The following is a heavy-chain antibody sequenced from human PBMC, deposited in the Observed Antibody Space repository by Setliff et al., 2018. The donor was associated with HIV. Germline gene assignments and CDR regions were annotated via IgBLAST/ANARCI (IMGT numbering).Heavy chain of an antibody. V-gene: IGHV3-23*01. Sequence: PGGSLRLSCAASGFTFSSYAMSWVRQAPGKGLEWVSAISGSGGSTYYADSVKGRFTISRDNLKNTVLLQMNSLRVEDAALYYCARDHWVAGLDYWGQGTLVTVSS. CDR1: GFTFSSYA. CDR2: ISGSGGST. D-gene: IGHD6-19*01. J-gene: IGHJ4*02. CDR3: ARDHWVAGLDY.